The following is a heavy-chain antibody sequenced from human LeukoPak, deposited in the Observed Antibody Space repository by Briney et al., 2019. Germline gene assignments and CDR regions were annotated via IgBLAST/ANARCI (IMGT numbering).Heavy chain of an antibody. J-gene: IGHJ5*02. CDR2: ISAYNGNT. Sequence: ASVKVSCKASGYTFTSYGISWVRQAPGQGLEWMGWISAYNGNTNYAQKLQGRVTMTTDTSTSTAYMELRSLRSDDTAVYYCARHCGSLYDFWVDHRWAPWGQGTLVTVSS. CDR3: ARHCGSLYDFWVDHRWAP. CDR1: GYTFTSYG. D-gene: IGHD3-3*01. V-gene: IGHV1-18*01.